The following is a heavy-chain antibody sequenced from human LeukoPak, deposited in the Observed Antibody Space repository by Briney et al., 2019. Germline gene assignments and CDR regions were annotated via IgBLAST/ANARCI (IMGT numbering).Heavy chain of an antibody. CDR3: AKDMVGAAAGYYYYYYGMDV. V-gene: IGHV3-43*02. J-gene: IGHJ6*02. Sequence: GGSLRLSCTASGFTFDDYAMHWVRQAPGKGLEWVSLISGDGGSTYYADSVKGRFTISRDNSKTSLYLQMNSLRTEDTALYYCAKDMVGAAAGYYYYYYGMDVWGQGTTVTVSS. D-gene: IGHD6-13*01. CDR2: ISGDGGST. CDR1: GFTFDDYA.